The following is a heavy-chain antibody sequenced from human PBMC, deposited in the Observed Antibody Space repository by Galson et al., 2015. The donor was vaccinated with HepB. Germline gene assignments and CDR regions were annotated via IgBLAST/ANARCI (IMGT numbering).Heavy chain of an antibody. CDR2: IYYSGST. Sequence: ETLSLTCTVSGGSISSSSYYWGWIRQPPGKGLEWIGSIYYSGSTYYNPSLKSRVTISVDTSKNQFSLKLSSVTAADTAVYYCARRSREWLLYRRVEGWFDPWGQGTLVTVSS. CDR3: ARRSREWLLYRRVEGWFDP. D-gene: IGHD3-3*01. J-gene: IGHJ5*02. V-gene: IGHV4-39*01. CDR1: GGSISSSSYY.